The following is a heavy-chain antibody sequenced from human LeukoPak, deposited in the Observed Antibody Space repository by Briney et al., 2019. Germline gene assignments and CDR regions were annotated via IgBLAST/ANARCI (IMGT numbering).Heavy chain of an antibody. D-gene: IGHD3-22*01. J-gene: IGHJ4*02. CDR2: IYTSGST. Sequence: SETLSLTCTVSGGSISSGSYYWSWIRQPAGKGLEWIGRIYTSGSTNYNPSLKSRVTISVDTSKNQFSLKLSSVTAADTAVYYCARQTVTMRARYPYYFDYWGQGTLVTVSS. CDR3: ARQTVTMRARYPYYFDY. V-gene: IGHV4-61*02. CDR1: GGSISSGSYY.